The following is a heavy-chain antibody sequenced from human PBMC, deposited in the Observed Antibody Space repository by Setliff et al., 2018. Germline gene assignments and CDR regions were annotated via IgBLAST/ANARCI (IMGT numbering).Heavy chain of an antibody. CDR3: ARNIGMGQRDYFDY. D-gene: IGHD5-18*01. J-gene: IGHJ4*02. CDR2: IIPIYGST. Sequence: SVKVSCKASGGSFSNYAIIWVRQAPGQGPEWMGGIIPIYGSTNNAEKFQGRVTFSADESMSTAYMELTSLTSEDTAVYYCARNIGMGQRDYFDYWGQGTVVTVSS. V-gene: IGHV1-69*13. CDR1: GGSFSNYA.